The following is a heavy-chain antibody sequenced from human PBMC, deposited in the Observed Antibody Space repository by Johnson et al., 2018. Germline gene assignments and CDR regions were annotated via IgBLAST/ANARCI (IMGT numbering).Heavy chain of an antibody. V-gene: IGHV3-21*01. Sequence: VQLVESGGGVVQPGRSLRLSCAASGFTFSIYSMNWVRQAPGKGLEWVPSITSSSSYIAYAEPVKARFTISRDNAKNSLYLQMNSLRAEDTAVNYCARAGGRGAVDIWAQGTMVTVSS. CDR3: ARAGGRGAVDI. J-gene: IGHJ3*02. D-gene: IGHD3-16*01. CDR1: GFTFSIYS. CDR2: ITSSSSYI.